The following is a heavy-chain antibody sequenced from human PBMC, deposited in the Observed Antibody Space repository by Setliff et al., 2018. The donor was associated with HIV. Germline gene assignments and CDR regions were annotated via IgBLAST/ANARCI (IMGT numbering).Heavy chain of an antibody. V-gene: IGHV1-69-2*01. CDR1: Y. CDR2: VDPQDGET. J-gene: IGHJ4*02. D-gene: IGHD3-10*01. CDR3: ATSGTYYYGSGTYHASAF. Sequence: YWGWFRQSPGKGLEWMGRVDPQDGETKYAEKFQGRVTITADTSTGTSVMELSSLKSEDTAVYYCATSGTYYYGSGTYHASAFWGQGTLVTVSS.